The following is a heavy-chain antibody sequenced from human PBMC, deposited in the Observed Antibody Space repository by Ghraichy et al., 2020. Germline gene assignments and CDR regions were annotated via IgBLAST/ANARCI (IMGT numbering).Heavy chain of an antibody. Sequence: GGSLRLSCAASGFTFRTSWMSWVRQAPGKGLEWVATIKEDGSDKYYVDSVKGRFTISRDNAKNSLYLQMNSLGGEDTAVYYCARGSGFVWGRGTLVTVSS. D-gene: IGHD5-12*01. CDR2: IKEDGSDK. CDR1: GFTFRTSW. V-gene: IGHV3-7*01. J-gene: IGHJ4*02. CDR3: ARGSGFV.